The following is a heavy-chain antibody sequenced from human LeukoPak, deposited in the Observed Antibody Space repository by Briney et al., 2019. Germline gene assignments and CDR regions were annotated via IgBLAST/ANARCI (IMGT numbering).Heavy chain of an antibody. Sequence: KASETLSLTCTVSGVSISSSNSYWGWIRQPPGKGLEWIGSIYYSGSTNYNPSLKSRVTISVDTSKNQFSLKLSSVTAADTAVYYCASHILTGYHDYWGQGTLVTVSS. CDR3: ASHILTGYHDY. CDR2: IYYSGST. J-gene: IGHJ4*02. V-gene: IGHV4-39*01. CDR1: GVSISSSNSY. D-gene: IGHD3-9*01.